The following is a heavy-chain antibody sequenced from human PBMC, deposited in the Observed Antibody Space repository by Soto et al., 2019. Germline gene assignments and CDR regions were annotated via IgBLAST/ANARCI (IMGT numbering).Heavy chain of an antibody. CDR2: ISGSGGST. D-gene: IGHD6-13*01. V-gene: IGHV3-23*01. CDR1: GFTFSSYA. CDR3: AKGRRDSIAAAGTH. J-gene: IGHJ4*02. Sequence: GGSLRLSCAASGFTFSSYAVSWVRQAPGKGLEWVSAISGSGGSTYYADSVKGRFTISRDNSKNTLYLQMNSLRAEDTAVYYCAKGRRDSIAAAGTHWGQGTLVTVSS.